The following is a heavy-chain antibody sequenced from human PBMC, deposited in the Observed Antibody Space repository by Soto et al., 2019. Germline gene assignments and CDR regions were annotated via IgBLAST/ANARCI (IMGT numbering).Heavy chain of an antibody. CDR3: ARDSYGSDY. Sequence: GGSLRLSCAASGFTFSDYHIHWVRQAPGQGLEWMGRMIPTDGSTMYAQKFQGRVTLTRDTSTSTAYMELTSLRFEDTAFYYCARDSYGSDYWGQGTQVTVSS. CDR2: MIPTDGST. V-gene: IGHV1-46*03. D-gene: IGHD3-10*01. CDR1: GFTFSDYH. J-gene: IGHJ4*02.